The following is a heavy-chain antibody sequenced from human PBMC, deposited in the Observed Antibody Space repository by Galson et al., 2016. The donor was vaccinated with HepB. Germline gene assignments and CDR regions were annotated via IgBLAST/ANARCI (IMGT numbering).Heavy chain of an antibody. CDR2: IFYSGST. J-gene: IGHJ5*02. Sequence: TLSLTCTVSGGSISSGASYWSRLRQHPGKGLEWIGYIFYSGSTFYNPSLQSRVTISLDTPKNQFSLKLNSVTAADTAVDYCARIPATMTRWIHPWGQGTLVTVSS. CDR3: ARIPATMTRWIHP. D-gene: IGHD2-2*01. CDR1: GGSISSGASY. V-gene: IGHV4-31*03.